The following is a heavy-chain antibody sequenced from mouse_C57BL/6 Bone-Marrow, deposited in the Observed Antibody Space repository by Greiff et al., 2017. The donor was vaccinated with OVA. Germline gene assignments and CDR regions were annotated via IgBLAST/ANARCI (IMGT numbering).Heavy chain of an antibody. CDR1: GYTFTSYG. J-gene: IGHJ2*01. Sequence: QVHVKQSGAELARPGASVKLSYKASGYTFTSYGISWVKQRTGQGLEWIGEIYPRSGNTYYNEKFKGKATLTADKSSSTAYMELRSLTSEDSAVYFCARFRNYANYWGQGTTLTVSS. V-gene: IGHV1-81*01. CDR2: IYPRSGNT. D-gene: IGHD2-4*01. CDR3: ARFRNYANY.